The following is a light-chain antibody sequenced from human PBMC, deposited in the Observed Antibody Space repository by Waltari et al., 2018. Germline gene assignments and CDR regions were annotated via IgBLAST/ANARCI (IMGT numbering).Light chain of an antibody. CDR2: RNN. CDR1: RPNTGTYH. CDR3: AVWDDSLTGQVI. Sequence: QSVLTQPPSASGTPGQRVTISCSGSRPNTGTYHVYWYHQLPGTAPKPRIYRNNQRPSGVPDRFSGSKSGTSASLAISGLRSEDEADYYCAVWDDSLTGQVIFGGGTKLTVL. V-gene: IGLV1-47*01. J-gene: IGLJ2*01.